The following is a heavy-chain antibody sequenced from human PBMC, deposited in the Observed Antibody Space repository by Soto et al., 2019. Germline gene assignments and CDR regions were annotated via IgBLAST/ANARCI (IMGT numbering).Heavy chain of an antibody. V-gene: IGHV3-53*04. Sequence: EVQLVESGGGLVQPGGSLRLSCAASGIPVSSNYMTWVRQAPGKGLEWVSVLHSGGDTYYANSVKGRFTISRHDSTITLFLQMNSLTPEDTAVYYCARDGPYYYASRMYVWGQGTTVTVSS. CDR2: LHSGGDT. CDR3: ARDGPYYYASRMYV. D-gene: IGHD3-10*01. CDR1: GIPVSSNY. J-gene: IGHJ6*02.